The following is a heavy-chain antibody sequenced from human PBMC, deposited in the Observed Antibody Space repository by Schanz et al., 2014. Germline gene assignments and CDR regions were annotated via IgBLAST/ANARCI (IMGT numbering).Heavy chain of an antibody. Sequence: QVQLVESGGGVVQPGRSLRLSCAGSGFSFSDYGMHWVRQAPGKGLEWVAFTRPDGSNKYYADSVKGRFTISRDNSKNTLYLQMNSLRAEDTAVYYCAKDKRGRSSWFFDYWGQGTLVTVSS. V-gene: IGHV3-30*02. CDR3: AKDKRGRSSWFFDY. J-gene: IGHJ4*02. D-gene: IGHD6-13*01. CDR2: TRPDGSNK. CDR1: GFSFSDYG.